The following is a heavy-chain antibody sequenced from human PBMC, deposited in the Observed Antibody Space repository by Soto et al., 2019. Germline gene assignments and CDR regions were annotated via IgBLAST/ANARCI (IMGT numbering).Heavy chain of an antibody. J-gene: IGHJ4*02. CDR3: ARGGQYRYFDY. V-gene: IGHV1-18*01. Sequence: QVQLVQSGAEVKKPGASVKGSCPTSGYTFTPFGITWVRQAPGQGLEWMGWISPYNGDTKYAEKLEGRVTLTTDTSTDTAYMELTSLTSDDTAEYYCARGGQYRYFDYWGQGTLVTVSS. CDR2: ISPYNGDT. CDR1: GYTFTPFG. D-gene: IGHD2-2*02.